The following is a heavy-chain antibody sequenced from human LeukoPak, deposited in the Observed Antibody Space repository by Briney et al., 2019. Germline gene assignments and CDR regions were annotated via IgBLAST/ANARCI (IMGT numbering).Heavy chain of an antibody. D-gene: IGHD4-17*01. CDR1: GGSISSYY. J-gene: IGHJ2*01. CDR3: ARGRYGDYAGDDWYFDL. V-gene: IGHV4-59*01. CDR2: IYYSGST. Sequence: SETLSLTCTVSGGSISSYYWSWIRQPPGKGLEWIGYIYYSGSTNYNPSLKSRVTISVDTSKNQFSLKLSSVTAADTAVYYCARGRYGDYAGDDWYFDLWGRGTLVTVSS.